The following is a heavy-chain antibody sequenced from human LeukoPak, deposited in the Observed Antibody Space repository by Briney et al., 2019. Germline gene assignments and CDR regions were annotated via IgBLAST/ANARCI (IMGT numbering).Heavy chain of an antibody. CDR1: GFTFSTYA. CDR3: ARDRFRWELSYYYGMDV. D-gene: IGHD1-26*01. CDR2: IYSGGST. V-gene: IGHV3-66*01. Sequence: GGSLRLSCAASGFTFSTYAMSWVRQAPGKGLEWVSVIYSGGSTYYADSVKGRFTISRDNSKNTLYLQMNSLRAEDTAVYYCARDRFRWELSYYYGMDVWGQGTTVTVSS. J-gene: IGHJ6*02.